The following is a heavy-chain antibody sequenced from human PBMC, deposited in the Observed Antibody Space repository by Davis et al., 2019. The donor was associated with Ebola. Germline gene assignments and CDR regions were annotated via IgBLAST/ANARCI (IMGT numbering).Heavy chain of an antibody. CDR1: GYTFTSYY. D-gene: IGHD1-26*01. J-gene: IGHJ4*02. Sequence: ASVKVSCKASGYTFTSYYIHWVRQAPGQGLEWMGIINPSGGSTNYAQKLQGRVTMTTDTSTSTAYMELRSLRSDDTAVYYCARDRRGVVGAPDYWGQGTLVTVSS. V-gene: IGHV1-46*01. CDR3: ARDRRGVVGAPDY. CDR2: INPSGGST.